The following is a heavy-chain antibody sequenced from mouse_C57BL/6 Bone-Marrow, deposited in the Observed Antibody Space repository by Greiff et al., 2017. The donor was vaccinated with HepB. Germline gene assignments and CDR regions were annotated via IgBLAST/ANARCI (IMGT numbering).Heavy chain of an antibody. J-gene: IGHJ2*01. CDR3: ARGGKSYFDY. CDR1: GYSITSGYY. Sequence: EVHLVESGPGLVKPSQSLSLTCSVTGYSITSGYYWNWIRQFPGNKLEWMGYISYDGSNNYNPSLKNRISITRDTSKNQFFLKLNSVTTEDTATYYCARGGKSYFDYWGQGTTLTVSS. V-gene: IGHV3-6*01. CDR2: ISYDGSN. D-gene: IGHD2-1*01.